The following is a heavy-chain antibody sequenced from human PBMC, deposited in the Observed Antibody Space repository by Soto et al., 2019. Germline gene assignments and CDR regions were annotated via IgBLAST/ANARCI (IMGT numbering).Heavy chain of an antibody. CDR3: AKDWSSSWYGGYFDY. V-gene: IGHV3-30*18. CDR2: ISYDGSNK. Sequence: AGGSLRLSCAASGFTFSSYGMHWVRQAPGKGLEWVAVISYDGSNKYYADSVKGRFTISRDNSKNTLYLQMNSLRAEDTAVYYCAKDWSSSWYGGYFDYWGQGTLVTVSS. J-gene: IGHJ4*02. CDR1: GFTFSSYG. D-gene: IGHD6-13*01.